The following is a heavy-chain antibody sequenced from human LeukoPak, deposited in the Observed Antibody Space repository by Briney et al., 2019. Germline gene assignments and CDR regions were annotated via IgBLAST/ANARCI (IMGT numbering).Heavy chain of an antibody. D-gene: IGHD5-12*01. Sequence: GGSLRLSCAASGFTFSSYGMHWVRQAPGKGLEWVAFIRYDGSNKYYAESVKGRFTISRDNAKDSLYLQMNSLRAEDTAVYYCARDTLVATIDYWGQGTLVTVSS. CDR1: GFTFSSYG. V-gene: IGHV3-30*02. CDR3: ARDTLVATIDY. CDR2: IRYDGSNK. J-gene: IGHJ4*02.